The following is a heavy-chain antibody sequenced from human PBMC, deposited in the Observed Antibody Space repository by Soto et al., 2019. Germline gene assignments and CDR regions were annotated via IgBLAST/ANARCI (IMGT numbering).Heavy chain of an antibody. Sequence: QVQLVESGGGVVQPGRSLRLSCAASGFTFTTYGMHWVREGPGKGLEWVAVISYDGSNKYYADSVKGRFTISRDNSKNTLYLQMNSLRPEDTALSYCVGGQYYFDYRGQGTLVTVSS. J-gene: IGHJ4*02. CDR2: ISYDGSNK. D-gene: IGHD3-10*01. CDR1: GFTFTTYG. CDR3: VGGQYYFDY. V-gene: IGHV3-30*03.